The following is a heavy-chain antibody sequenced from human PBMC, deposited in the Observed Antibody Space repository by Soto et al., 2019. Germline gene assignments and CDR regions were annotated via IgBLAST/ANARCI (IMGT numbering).Heavy chain of an antibody. CDR2: MNPNSGYT. D-gene: IGHD6-19*01. V-gene: IGHV1-8*01. Sequence: ASVKVSCKASGYTFTNYDINWVRQATGKGLEWIGWMNPNSGYTGYVNKFQGRVTVIRNTAISTAYRELSSLRSDDTAVYDCARGSAVALDNWGQGTLVTGSS. CDR3: ARGSAVALDN. J-gene: IGHJ1*01. CDR1: GYTFTNYD.